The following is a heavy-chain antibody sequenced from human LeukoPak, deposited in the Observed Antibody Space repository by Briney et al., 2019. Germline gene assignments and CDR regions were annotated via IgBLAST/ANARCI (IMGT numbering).Heavy chain of an antibody. D-gene: IGHD2-2*01. J-gene: IGHJ4*02. CDR3: ARRYCSSTSCL. V-gene: IGHV3-7*01. CDR1: GFSFSSYW. Sequence: GGSLRLSCAASGFSFSSYWTSWVRQAPGKGLEWVANIKQDGSEKYYVDSVKGRFTISRDNAKNSLYLQMNSLRAEDTAVYYCARRYCSSTSCLWGQGTLVTVSS. CDR2: IKQDGSEK.